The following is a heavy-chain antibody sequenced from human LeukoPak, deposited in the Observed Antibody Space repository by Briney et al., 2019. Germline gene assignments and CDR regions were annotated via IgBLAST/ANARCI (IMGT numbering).Heavy chain of an antibody. V-gene: IGHV4-31*03. J-gene: IGHJ4*02. D-gene: IGHD6-6*01. CDR3: AGPEYSSSSGDFDN. CDR2: IYYSGST. Sequence: SQTLSLTCTVSGGSISSGGYYWSWIRQHPGKGLEWIGYIYYSGSTYYNPSLKSRVTISVDTSKNQFSLKLSSVTAADTAVYYCAGPEYSSSSGDFDNWGQGTLVTVSS. CDR1: GGSISSGGYY.